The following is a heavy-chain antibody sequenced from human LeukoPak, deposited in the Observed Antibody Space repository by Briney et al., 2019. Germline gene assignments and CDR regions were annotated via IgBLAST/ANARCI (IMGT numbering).Heavy chain of an antibody. CDR2: IYSGGNT. CDR1: GFTVSSNY. J-gene: IGHJ4*02. V-gene: IGHV3-53*01. CDR3: ARRGDGGRSFDY. Sequence: PGGSLRLSGAASGFTVSSNYLSWVRQAPGKGLECVSVIYSGGNTYYADSVKGRFTISRDNSKNTLFLQMNSLRAEDTAVYYCARRGDGGRSFDYWGQGTLVTVSS. D-gene: IGHD4-23*01.